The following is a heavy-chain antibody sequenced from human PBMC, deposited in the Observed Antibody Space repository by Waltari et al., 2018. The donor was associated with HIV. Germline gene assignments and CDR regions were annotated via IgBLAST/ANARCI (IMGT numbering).Heavy chain of an antibody. D-gene: IGHD1-26*01. V-gene: IGHV3-23*01. J-gene: IGHJ6*02. CDR3: AKDRLWSNSDYYYGMDV. CDR1: GFTFARYG. CDR2: TTGSGIT. Sequence: EVQLLESGGGLVQPGGSLRLACAASGFTFARYGMTWVRPAPGKGLEWVSATTGSGITQYADSVKGRFTVSRDDSKETVYLQMNSLRVEDSAVYYCAKDRLWSNSDYYYGMDVWGPGTTVTVSS.